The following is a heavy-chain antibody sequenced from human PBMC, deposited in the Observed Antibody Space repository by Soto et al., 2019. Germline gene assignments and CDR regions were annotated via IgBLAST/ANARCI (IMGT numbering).Heavy chain of an antibody. J-gene: IGHJ5*02. Sequence: PSETLSLTCTVSGGSISSYYWSWIRQPPGKGLEWIGYIYYSGSTNYNPSLKSRVTISVDTSKNQFSLKLSSVTAADTAVYYCARGRRDIPDWFDPWGQGTLVTVSS. V-gene: IGHV4-59*01. CDR3: ARGRRDIPDWFDP. CDR2: IYYSGST. D-gene: IGHD2-15*01. CDR1: GGSISSYY.